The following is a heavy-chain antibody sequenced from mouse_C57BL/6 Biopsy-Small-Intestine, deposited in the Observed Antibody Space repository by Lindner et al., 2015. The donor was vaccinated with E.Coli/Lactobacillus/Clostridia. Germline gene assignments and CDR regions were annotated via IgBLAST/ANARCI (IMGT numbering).Heavy chain of an antibody. V-gene: IGHV1-66*01. J-gene: IGHJ4*01. CDR3: ATEGRYFDWLSSLHYNGMDV. CDR2: ISAGNGFT. CDR1: GDIFANFV. Sequence: SVKVSCKASGDIFANFVIHWVRQAPGQGLEWMGRISAGNGFTKISQRFQGRVMITRDTSATTAYMELTSLRSEDTAVYYCATEGRYFDWLSSLHYNGMDVWGQGTTVTVSS. D-gene: IGHD2-2*01.